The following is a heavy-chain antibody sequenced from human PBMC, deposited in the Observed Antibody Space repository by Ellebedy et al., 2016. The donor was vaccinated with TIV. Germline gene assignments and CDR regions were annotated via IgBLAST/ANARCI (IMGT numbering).Heavy chain of an antibody. V-gene: IGHV4-34*01. CDR3: ARGVPSYTSCYVDY. D-gene: IGHD2-2*01. CDR1: GGSFSGYY. J-gene: IGHJ4*02. CDR2: INHSGNT. Sequence: MPSETLSLTCAVYGGSFSGYYWSWIRQPPGKGLEWIGDINHSGNTNYTQSLKSRLTLSVDTSKNQFSLQLSSVTAADTAVYYCARGVPSYTSCYVDYWGQGTLVTVSS.